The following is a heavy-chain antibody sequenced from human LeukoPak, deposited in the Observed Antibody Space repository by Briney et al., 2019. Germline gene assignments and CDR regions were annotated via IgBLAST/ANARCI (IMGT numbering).Heavy chain of an antibody. D-gene: IGHD3-3*01. CDR3: ARDRYDFWSGYKEGDAFDI. CDR1: GYTITELS. V-gene: IGHV1-24*01. J-gene: IGHJ3*02. Sequence: ASVKVSCKVSGYTITELSMHWVRQAPGKGLEWMGSYDPGEGERINAQKFQGRVTMTEDTSTSTAYMELRSLRSDDTAVYYCARDRYDFWSGYKEGDAFDIWGQGTMVTVSS. CDR2: YDPGEGER.